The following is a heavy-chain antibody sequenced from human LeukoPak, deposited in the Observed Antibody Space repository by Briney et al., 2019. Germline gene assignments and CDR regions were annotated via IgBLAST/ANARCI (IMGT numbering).Heavy chain of an antibody. V-gene: IGHV3-7*03. J-gene: IGHJ6*02. Sequence: GGSLRLSCAASRFTFSSYWMNWARQAPGKGLEWVASINHNGNVNYYVDSVKGRFTISRDNAKNSLYLQMNSLRAEDTAVYYCGRSMDVWGQGTTVTVSS. CDR1: RFTFSSYW. CDR2: INHNGNVN. CDR3: GRSMDV.